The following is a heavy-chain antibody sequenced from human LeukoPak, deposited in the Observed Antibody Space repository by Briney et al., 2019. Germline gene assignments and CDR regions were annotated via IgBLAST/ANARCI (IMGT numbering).Heavy chain of an antibody. V-gene: IGHV3-74*01. CDR1: GFTFSPYW. CDR2: IDSGGSST. J-gene: IGHJ4*02. CDR3: ARSFGGTYYFDY. D-gene: IGHD1-26*01. Sequence: GGSLRLSCAASGFTFSPYWMHWVRQAPGKGLVWVSHIDSGGSSTSYADSVKGRFTISRDNAKNTLFLQMHSLRADDTAVYYCARSFGGTYYFDYWGQGTLVTVSS.